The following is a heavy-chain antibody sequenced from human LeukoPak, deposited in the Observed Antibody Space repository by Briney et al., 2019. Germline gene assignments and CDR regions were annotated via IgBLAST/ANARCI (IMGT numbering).Heavy chain of an antibody. V-gene: IGHV1-2*02. D-gene: IGHD3-10*01. CDR2: INPNSGGT. J-gene: IGHJ3*02. CDR1: GYTFAGYY. CDR3: AREWFGELSGAFDI. Sequence: ASVKVSCKASGYTFAGYYMHWVRQAPGQGLEWMGWINPNSGGTNYAQKFQGRVTMTRDTSISTAYMELSRLRSDDTAVYYCAREWFGELSGAFDIWGQGTMVTVSS.